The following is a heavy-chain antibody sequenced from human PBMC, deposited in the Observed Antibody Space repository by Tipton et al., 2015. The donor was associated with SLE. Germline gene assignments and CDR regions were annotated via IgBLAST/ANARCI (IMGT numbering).Heavy chain of an antibody. CDR2: IYYSGNT. CDR3: ARRLVAADNDWYFGL. V-gene: IGHV4-39*07. Sequence: LRLSCTVSGGSISSSSYYWGWIRQPPGKGLEWIGSIYYSGNTYYNPSLKSRVTISVDTSKNQFSLKLSSVTAADTAVYYCARRLVAADNDWYFGLWGRGTLVPVSS. D-gene: IGHD6-25*01. J-gene: IGHJ2*01. CDR1: GGSISSSSYY.